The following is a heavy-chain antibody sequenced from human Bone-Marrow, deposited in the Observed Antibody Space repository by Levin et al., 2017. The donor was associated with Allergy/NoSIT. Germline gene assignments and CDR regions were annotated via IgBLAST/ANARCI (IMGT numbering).Heavy chain of an antibody. D-gene: IGHD3-3*01. CDR2: ISGSGGST. V-gene: IGHV3-23*01. J-gene: IGHJ6*03. CDR3: AKVVFRIFGVVISSYYYYYMDV. CDR1: GFTFSSYA. Sequence: GGSLRLSCAASGFTFSSYAMSWVRQAPGKGLEWVSAISGSGGSTYYADSVKGRFTISRDNSKNTLYLQMNSLRAEDTAVYYCAKVVFRIFGVVISSYYYYYMDVWGKGTTVTVSS.